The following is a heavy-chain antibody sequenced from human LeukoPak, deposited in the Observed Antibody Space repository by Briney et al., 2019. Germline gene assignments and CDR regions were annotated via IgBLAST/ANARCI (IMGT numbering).Heavy chain of an antibody. Sequence: SETLSLTCTVSGGSISSYYWSWLRQPAGKGLEWIGRIYTSGSTNYNPSLTSRVTMSVDTSKNQFSLKLSSVTAADTAVYYCARKHDFWSGPWADNYYYNGRDVWGQGTTVTVSS. CDR1: GGSISSYY. J-gene: IGHJ6*02. CDR2: IYTSGST. V-gene: IGHV4-4*07. D-gene: IGHD3-3*01. CDR3: ARKHDFWSGPWADNYYYNGRDV.